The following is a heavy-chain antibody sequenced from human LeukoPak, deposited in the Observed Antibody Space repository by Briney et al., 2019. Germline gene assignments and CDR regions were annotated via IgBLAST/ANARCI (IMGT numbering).Heavy chain of an antibody. Sequence: GGSLRLSCAASGFTVSSNYMSWVRQAPGKGLEWVSVIYSGGSTYYADSVKGRFTISRDNSKNTLYLQMNSLRSEDTAVYYCAKEGIITMIVVVTLRAFDIWGQGTMVTVSS. CDR2: IYSGGST. D-gene: IGHD3-22*01. V-gene: IGHV3-53*01. CDR3: AKEGIITMIVVVTLRAFDI. J-gene: IGHJ3*02. CDR1: GFTVSSNY.